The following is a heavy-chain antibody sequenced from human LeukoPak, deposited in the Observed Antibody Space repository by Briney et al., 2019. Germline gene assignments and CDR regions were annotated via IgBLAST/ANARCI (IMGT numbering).Heavy chain of an antibody. D-gene: IGHD3-9*01. CDR1: GYTFTSYG. V-gene: IGHV1-18*01. CDR3: ARDLSTSCYDILTGYYISPTNWFDP. J-gene: IGHJ5*02. Sequence: ASVKVSCKASGYTFTSYGISWVRQAPGQGLEWMGWISAYDGNTNYAQKLQGRVTMTTDTSTSTAYMELRSLRSDDTAVYYCARDLSTSCYDILTGYYISPTNWFDPWGQGTLVTVSS. CDR2: ISAYDGNT.